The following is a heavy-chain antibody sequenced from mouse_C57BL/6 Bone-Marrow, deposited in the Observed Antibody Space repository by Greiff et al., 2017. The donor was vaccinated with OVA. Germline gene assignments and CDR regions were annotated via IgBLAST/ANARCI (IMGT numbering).Heavy chain of an antibody. D-gene: IGHD1-1*01. J-gene: IGHJ1*03. V-gene: IGHV6-6*01. CDR3: TGYYGSSYDWYFDV. Sequence: EVHLVESGGGLVQPGGSMKLSCAASGFTFSDAWMDWVRQSPEKGLEWVAEIRNKANNHATYYAESVKGRFTISRDDSKSSVYLQMNSLRAEDTGIYYCTGYYGSSYDWYFDVWGTGTTVTVSS. CDR1: GFTFSDAW. CDR2: IRNKANNHAT.